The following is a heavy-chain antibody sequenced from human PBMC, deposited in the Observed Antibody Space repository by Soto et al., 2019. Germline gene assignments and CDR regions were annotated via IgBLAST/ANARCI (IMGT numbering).Heavy chain of an antibody. J-gene: IGHJ5*02. CDR2: INPNSGGT. Sequence: GASVKVSCKASGYTFTGYYMHWVRQAPGQGLEWMGWINPNSGGTNYAQKFQGWVTMTRDTSISTAYMELSRLRSDDTAMYYCAKLDGLKSANGFDPWGQGTLVTVSS. CDR3: AKLDGLKSANGFDP. CDR1: GYTFTGYY. D-gene: IGHD2-8*01. V-gene: IGHV1-2*04.